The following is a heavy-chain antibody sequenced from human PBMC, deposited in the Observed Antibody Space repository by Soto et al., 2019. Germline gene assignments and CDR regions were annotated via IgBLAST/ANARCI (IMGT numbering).Heavy chain of an antibody. J-gene: IGHJ6*02. V-gene: IGHV4-59*08. CDR3: AALWFGELFYYGMDV. CDR2: IYYSGNT. CDR1: GGSISSYR. D-gene: IGHD3-10*01. Sequence: PSETLSLTCTVSGGSISSYRWSWIRQPPGEGLEWIGSIYYSGNTNYNPSLKSRVTISVDTSKNQFSLKLSSVTAADTAVYYCAALWFGELFYYGMDVWGQGTTVTVSS.